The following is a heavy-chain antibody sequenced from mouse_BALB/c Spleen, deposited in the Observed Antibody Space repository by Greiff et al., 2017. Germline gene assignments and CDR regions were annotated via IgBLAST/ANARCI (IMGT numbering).Heavy chain of an antibody. V-gene: IGHV5-6-4*01. J-gene: IGHJ4*01. Sequence: EVKLVESGAGLVKPGASVKLSCAASGFTFSSYSMSWVRQSPEKRLEWVATISTGGSYTYYPDSVKGRYTISRDKAKNTLYMQMSSLKSEDTAMYDCSSDTMITSSHYAMDYWGQGTSVTVSS. CDR1: GFTFSSYS. D-gene: IGHD2-4*01. CDR2: ISTGGSYT. CDR3: SSDTMITSSHYAMDY.